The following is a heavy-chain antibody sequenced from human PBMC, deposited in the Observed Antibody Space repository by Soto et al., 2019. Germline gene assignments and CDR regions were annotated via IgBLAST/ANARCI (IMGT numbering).Heavy chain of an antibody. J-gene: IGHJ4*02. V-gene: IGHV1-69*08. Sequence: QVQLEQSGAEMKRPGSSVKVSCETSGGIFTNYTFSWVRQAPGQGLEWMGWIIPVLNVANYAQKFQGRIAVTADKSTSTAFVELTDLISEDTAIYFCAREPTASSPFAYWGQGTLVTVSS. CDR1: GGIFTNYT. CDR3: AREPTASSPFAY. D-gene: IGHD1-26*01. CDR2: IIPVLNVA.